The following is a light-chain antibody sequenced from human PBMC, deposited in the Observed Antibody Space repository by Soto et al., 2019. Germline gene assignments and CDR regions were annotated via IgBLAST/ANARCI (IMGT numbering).Light chain of an antibody. Sequence: DIQMTQSPSTLSAAVGDRVTITFRSSQSISSWLAWYQQKPGKAPKLLIYDASSLESGVPSRFSGSGSGTEFTLTISSLQHEDFATYYCQQYNSYSPAFGGGTKVDIK. J-gene: IGKJ4*01. V-gene: IGKV1-5*01. CDR1: QSISSW. CDR2: DAS. CDR3: QQYNSYSPA.